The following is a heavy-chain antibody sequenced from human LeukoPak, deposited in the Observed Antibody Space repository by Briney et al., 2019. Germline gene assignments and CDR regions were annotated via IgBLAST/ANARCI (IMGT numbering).Heavy chain of an antibody. Sequence: SETLSLTCTVSGGSISSYYWSWIRQPPGKGLEWIGYIYYSGSTNYNPSLKSRVTISVDTSKNQFSLKLSSVTAADTAVYYCARVQGQYCSSTSCYYYYYMDVWGKGTTVTISS. D-gene: IGHD2-2*01. CDR1: GGSISSYY. J-gene: IGHJ6*03. CDR2: IYYSGST. V-gene: IGHV4-59*01. CDR3: ARVQGQYCSSTSCYYYYYMDV.